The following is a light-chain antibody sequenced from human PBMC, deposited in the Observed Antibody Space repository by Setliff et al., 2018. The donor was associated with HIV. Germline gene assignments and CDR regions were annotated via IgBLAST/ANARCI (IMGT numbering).Light chain of an antibody. V-gene: IGLV2-14*03. CDR2: DVS. CDR3: SSYTSDSSLV. CDR1: SSDVGGYDY. Sequence: QSVLTQPPSTSGTPGQRVTISCSGSSSDVGGYDYVSWYHQQSGKAPKLVIYDVSHRPSGVSDRFSGSKSGNTASLTISGLQAEDEGDYYCSSYTSDSSLVFGTGTKVTVL. J-gene: IGLJ1*01.